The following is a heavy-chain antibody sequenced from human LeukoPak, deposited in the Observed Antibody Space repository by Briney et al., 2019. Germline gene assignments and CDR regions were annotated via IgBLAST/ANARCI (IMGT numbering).Heavy chain of an antibody. CDR3: ARDPTMVQGVIWFDP. CDR2: INHSGST. CDR1: GGPFSGYY. Sequence: SETLSLTCAVYGGPFSGYYWLWIRQPPGKGLEWMGEINHSGSTNYNPPLKSRLPITVDTSKNQCSLKLSSVTAADTAVYYCARDPTMVQGVIWFDPWGQGTLVTVSS. V-gene: IGHV4-34*01. D-gene: IGHD3-10*01. J-gene: IGHJ5*02.